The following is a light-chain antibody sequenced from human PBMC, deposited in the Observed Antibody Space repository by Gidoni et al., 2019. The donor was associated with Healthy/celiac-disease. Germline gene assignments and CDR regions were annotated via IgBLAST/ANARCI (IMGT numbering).Light chain of an antibody. CDR3: QQYNNWPYT. CDR1: QSVSSN. V-gene: IGKV3-15*01. CDR2: GAS. J-gene: IGKJ2*01. Sequence: EIVTTQSPATLSVSPGESATLSCRASQSVSSNLAWYQQKPGQAPRLLIYGASTRATGIPARVSGSGSGTEFTLTISSLLSEDFAVYYCQQYNNWPYTFGQGTKLEIK.